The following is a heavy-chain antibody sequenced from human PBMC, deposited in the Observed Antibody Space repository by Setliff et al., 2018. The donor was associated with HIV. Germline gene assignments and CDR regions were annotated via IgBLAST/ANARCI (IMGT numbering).Heavy chain of an antibody. D-gene: IGHD6-6*01. CDR1: GYKFTSYY. CDR2: INPSIVST. J-gene: IGHJ4*02. Sequence: ASVKVSCKASGYKFTSYYIHWVRQAPGQGLEWMGIINPSIVSTTYAEKFQGRVAMTRDTSTGTVYMELSSLRSEDTAVYYCARDHIAARSVDYWGQGTLVTVSS. CDR3: ARDHIAARSVDY. V-gene: IGHV1-46*01.